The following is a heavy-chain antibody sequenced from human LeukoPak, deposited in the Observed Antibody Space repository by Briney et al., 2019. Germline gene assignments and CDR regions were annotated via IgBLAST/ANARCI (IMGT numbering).Heavy chain of an antibody. CDR2: INTNTGNP. Sequence: GASVKVSCKASGYTFTSYAMNWVRQAPGQGLEWMGWINTNTGNPTYAQGFTGRFVFSLDTSVSTAYLQISSLKAEDTAVYYCARDQPAYYYDSSGLNPAYWGQGTLVTVSS. J-gene: IGHJ4*02. CDR1: GYTFTSYA. D-gene: IGHD3-22*01. V-gene: IGHV7-4-1*02. CDR3: ARDQPAYYYDSSGLNPAY.